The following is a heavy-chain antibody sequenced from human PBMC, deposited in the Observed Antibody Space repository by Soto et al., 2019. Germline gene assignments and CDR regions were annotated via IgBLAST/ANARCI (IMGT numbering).Heavy chain of an antibody. Sequence: ASVKVSCKVSGYTLIEFSMHWVRQAPGKGLEWMGGFDPEDGETIYAQKFQDRVTMTEDTSTDTAYMELSSLISKDTAVYYCATAYYFDSGGDPFGAFSCWGQGTMDTVS. D-gene: IGHD3-10*01. CDR3: ATAYYFDSGGDPFGAFSC. CDR1: GYTLIEFS. V-gene: IGHV1-24*01. CDR2: FDPEDGET. J-gene: IGHJ3*01.